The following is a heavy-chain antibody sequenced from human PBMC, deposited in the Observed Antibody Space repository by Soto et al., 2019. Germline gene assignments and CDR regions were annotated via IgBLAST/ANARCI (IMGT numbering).Heavy chain of an antibody. CDR1: AGSFSDYY. Sequence: QVQLQQWGAGLLKPSETLSLTCAVYAGSFSDYYWTWIRQPPGKGLEWIGEINHSGGTNYNPSLKSRVTISKDTSKNQFSLKLSSVTAADTAVYYCARGHRLKWYFDLWGRGTLVTVSS. CDR2: INHSGGT. D-gene: IGHD6-19*01. V-gene: IGHV4-34*01. J-gene: IGHJ2*01. CDR3: ARGHRLKWYFDL.